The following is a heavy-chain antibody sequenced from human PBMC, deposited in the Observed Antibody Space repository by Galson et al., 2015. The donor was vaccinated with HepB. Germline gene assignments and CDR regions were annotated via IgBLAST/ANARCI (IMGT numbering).Heavy chain of an antibody. CDR1: GFTFSSYA. CDR3: ARDESRRMTTVVTPSGFDY. D-gene: IGHD4-23*01. V-gene: IGHV3-30*04. CDR2: ISYDGSNK. J-gene: IGHJ4*02. Sequence: SLRLSCAASGFTFSSYAMHWVRQAPGRGLEWVAVISYDGSNKYYADSVKGRFTISRDDSKNTLYLQMNSLRAEDTAVYYCARDESRRMTTVVTPSGFDYWGQGTLVTVSS.